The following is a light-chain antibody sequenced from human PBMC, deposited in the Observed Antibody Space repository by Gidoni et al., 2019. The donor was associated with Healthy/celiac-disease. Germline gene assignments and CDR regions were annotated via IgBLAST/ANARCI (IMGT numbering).Light chain of an antibody. V-gene: IGKV1-33*01. J-gene: IGKJ2*01. CDR2: DAS. CDR3: QQYDNLPST. CDR1: QDISNY. Sequence: DIQMTKSPSSLSASVGDRVAITCQASQDISNYLNRYQQTPGKAPKLRLYDASNLETGVPPRCSGPGSGTDFTFTISSLPPYDIAPSYCQQYDNLPSTFGHGTKLEI.